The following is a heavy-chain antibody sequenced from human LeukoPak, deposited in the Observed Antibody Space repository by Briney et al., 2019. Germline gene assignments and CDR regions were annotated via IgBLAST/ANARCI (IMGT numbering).Heavy chain of an antibody. V-gene: IGHV1-2*02. CDR2: INPNSGGT. Sequence: ASVKVSCKASGYTFTSYDINWVRQATGQGLEWMGWINPNSGGTNYAQKFQGRVTMTRDTSISTAYMELSRLRSDDTAVYYCARASIAARPGTDYYYYMDVWGKGTTVTVSS. CDR1: GYTFTSYD. J-gene: IGHJ6*03. CDR3: ARASIAARPGTDYYYYMDV. D-gene: IGHD6-6*01.